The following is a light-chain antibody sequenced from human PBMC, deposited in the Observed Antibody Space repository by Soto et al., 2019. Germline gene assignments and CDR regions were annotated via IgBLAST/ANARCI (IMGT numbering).Light chain of an antibody. CDR2: DAS. J-gene: IGKJ2*01. CDR1: QSVSSY. CDR3: QLRSSWPMYT. V-gene: IGKV3-11*01. Sequence: EIVLTQSPATLSLSPGERATLSCRASQSVSSYLAWYQQKPGQAPRLLIYDASNRATGIPARFSGSGSGADFTLTISSLEPEDFAHYYCQLRSSWPMYTFGQGTKLENK.